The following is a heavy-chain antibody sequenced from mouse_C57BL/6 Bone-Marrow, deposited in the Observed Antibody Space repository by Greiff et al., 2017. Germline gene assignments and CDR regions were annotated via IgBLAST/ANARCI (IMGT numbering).Heavy chain of an antibody. CDR1: GFTFSDYY. CDR3: ARDSNYGYFDY. D-gene: IGHD1-1*01. J-gene: IGHJ2*01. V-gene: IGHV5-16*01. CDR2: INYDGSST. Sequence: EVKLMESEGGLVQPGSSMKLSCTASGFTFSDYYMAWVRQVPEKGLEWVANINYDGSSTYYLDSLKSRFIISRDNAKNILYLQMSSLKSEDTATYYCARDSNYGYFDYWGQGTTLTVSS.